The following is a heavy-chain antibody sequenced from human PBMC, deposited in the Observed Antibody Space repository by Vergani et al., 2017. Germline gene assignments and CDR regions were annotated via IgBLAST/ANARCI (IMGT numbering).Heavy chain of an antibody. Sequence: EVQLLESGGSLKQPGGSVTLSCAAPGFTFSTYAMHWVRQAPGKGLEWVSALTGGGGSTYYADSFKGRFIISRAHSRDTLYLQMNSLRPEDTSTYYCVKDAGSYENFFDSWGQGTRVT. J-gene: IGHJ4*02. CDR1: GFTFSTYA. D-gene: IGHD1-26*01. CDR2: LTGGGGST. CDR3: VKDAGSYENFFDS. V-gene: IGHV3-23*01.